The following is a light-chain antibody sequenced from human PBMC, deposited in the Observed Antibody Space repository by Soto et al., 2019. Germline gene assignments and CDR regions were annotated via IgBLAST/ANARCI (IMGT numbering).Light chain of an antibody. J-gene: IGKJ1*01. V-gene: IGKV3D-15*01. CDR1: QSFRGL. Sequence: EVVLTQSPVTLSLSPGERATLSCRASQSFRGLLAWYQQKPGQAPRLLIYDAYNRATGIPPRFSGSRSGTEFTLTISSLQSEDFAVYYCQQYNNWPTFGQGTKVDIK. CDR3: QQYNNWPT. CDR2: DAY.